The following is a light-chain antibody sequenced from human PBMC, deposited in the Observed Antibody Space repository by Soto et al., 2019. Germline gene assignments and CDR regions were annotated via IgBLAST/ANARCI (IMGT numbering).Light chain of an antibody. CDR3: QSYDSSLSGMV. Sequence: QSVLTQPPSVSGAAGQRVTISCTGSSSNIGAGYEVHWYQQLPGTAPKLLIYGDRYRPSGVPDRFSGSKSGTSVSLAITGLQAEDEADYHCQSYDSSLSGMVFGGGTQLTVL. J-gene: IGLJ3*02. V-gene: IGLV1-40*01. CDR1: SSNIGAGYE. CDR2: GDR.